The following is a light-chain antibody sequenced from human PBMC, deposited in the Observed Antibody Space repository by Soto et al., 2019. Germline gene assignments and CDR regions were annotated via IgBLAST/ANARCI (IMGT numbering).Light chain of an antibody. Sequence: DIQMTQSPSSLSASAGDRVTITCRASQSISSYLNWYQQKPGRDPTLLIYDAPSLQSGVPSRFSGSGSGTDFTLTINSLQPEDFAAYYCQQRYIMPLTFGGGTKVEIK. CDR3: QQRYIMPLT. V-gene: IGKV1-39*01. CDR2: DAP. J-gene: IGKJ4*01. CDR1: QSISSY.